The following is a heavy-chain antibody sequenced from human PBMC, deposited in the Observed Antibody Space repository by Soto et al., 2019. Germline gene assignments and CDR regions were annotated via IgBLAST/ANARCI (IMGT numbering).Heavy chain of an antibody. CDR3: ARDRLMATAGTARHYFGLDV. V-gene: IGHV4-31*03. J-gene: IGHJ6*02. Sequence: SETLSVTCTVSGGSIRSGGYYWSWVRQNPRRGLEWIGNIYYSGNTYYNPSLKSRLTISVDTTKNQFSLNLSSVTAADTAVYYCARDRLMATAGTARHYFGLDVWGQGTTVTVSS. D-gene: IGHD5-18*01. CDR2: IYYSGNT. CDR1: GGSIRSGGYY.